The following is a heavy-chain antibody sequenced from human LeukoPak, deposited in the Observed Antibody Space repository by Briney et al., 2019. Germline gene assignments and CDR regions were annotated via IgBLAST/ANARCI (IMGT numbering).Heavy chain of an antibody. CDR3: ARGLISKGIQLFYFDY. Sequence: SETLSLTCTVSGGSINNYYWSWIRQPPGKGLEWIGEINHSGSTNYNPSLKSRVTISVDTSKNQFSLKLSSVTAADTAVYYCARGLISKGIQLFYFDYWGQGTLVTVSS. J-gene: IGHJ4*02. CDR2: INHSGST. V-gene: IGHV4-34*01. D-gene: IGHD5-18*01. CDR1: GGSINNYY.